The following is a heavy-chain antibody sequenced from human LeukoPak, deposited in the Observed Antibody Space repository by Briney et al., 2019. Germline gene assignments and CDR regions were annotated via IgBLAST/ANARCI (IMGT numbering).Heavy chain of an antibody. CDR3: AKSHDSSGSDY. Sequence: PGGSLRLSCAASGFTFTDHHMSWIPHAPPTALEWVSYISSFAYYADSVKGRFTISRDNAKKSVYLQMNSLRAEDTAVYYCAKSHDSSGSDYWGQGTLVTVSS. CDR1: GFTFTDHH. D-gene: IGHD3-22*01. J-gene: IGHJ4*02. CDR2: ISSFA. V-gene: IGHV3-11*03.